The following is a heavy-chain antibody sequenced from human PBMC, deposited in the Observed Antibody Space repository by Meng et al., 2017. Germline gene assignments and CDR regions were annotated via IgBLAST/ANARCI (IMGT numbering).Heavy chain of an antibody. Sequence: GESLKISCAASGFTVSSNYMSWVRQAPGKGLEWVSVIYSGGSTYYADSVKGRFTISRHNSKNTLYLQMNSLRAEDMAVYYCAREGGYSSSWYYFDYWGQGTLVTVSS. D-gene: IGHD6-13*01. CDR1: GFTVSSNY. CDR3: AREGGYSSSWYYFDY. J-gene: IGHJ4*02. CDR2: IYSGGST. V-gene: IGHV3-53*04.